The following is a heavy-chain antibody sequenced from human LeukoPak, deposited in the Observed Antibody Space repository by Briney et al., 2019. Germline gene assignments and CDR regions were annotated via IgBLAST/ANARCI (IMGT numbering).Heavy chain of an antibody. CDR3: ARGRIVVVPAAIRTNYYYYMDV. CDR2: ISAYNGNT. V-gene: IGHV1-18*01. J-gene: IGHJ6*03. D-gene: IGHD2-2*02. CDR1: GYTFTSYG. Sequence: ASVKVSCKASGYTFTSYGISWVRQAPGQGLEWMGWISAYNGNTNYAQKLQGRVTMTTDTSTSTAYMELRSLRSDDTAVYYCARGRIVVVPAAIRTNYYYYMDVWGKGTTVTVSS.